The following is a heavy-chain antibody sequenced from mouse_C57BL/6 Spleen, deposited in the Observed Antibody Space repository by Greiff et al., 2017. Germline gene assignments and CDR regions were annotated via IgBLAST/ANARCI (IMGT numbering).Heavy chain of an antibody. Sequence: QVQLQQPGAELVKPGASVTLSCKASGYTFTSYWMHWVKQRPGQGLEWIGMIHPNSGSTNYNEKFKSKATLTVDKSSSTAYMQLSSLTSEDSAVYYCARGTTVVGLPFDYWGQGTTLTVSS. D-gene: IGHD1-1*01. J-gene: IGHJ2*01. CDR3: ARGTTVVGLPFDY. V-gene: IGHV1-64*01. CDR1: GYTFTSYW. CDR2: IHPNSGST.